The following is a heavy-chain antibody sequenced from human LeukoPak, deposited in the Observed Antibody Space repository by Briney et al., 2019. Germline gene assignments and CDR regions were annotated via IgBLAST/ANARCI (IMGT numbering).Heavy chain of an antibody. CDR3: AKDLNLYGDYPEAFDI. CDR2: ISYDGSNK. J-gene: IGHJ3*02. Sequence: PGRSLRLSCVASGFTFSNYGMHWVRQAPGKGLEWVAVISYDGSNKYYADSVKGRFTISRDNSKNTLYLQMNSLRAEDTAVYYCAKDLNLYGDYPEAFDIWGQGTMVTVSS. CDR1: GFTFSNYG. D-gene: IGHD4-17*01. V-gene: IGHV3-30*18.